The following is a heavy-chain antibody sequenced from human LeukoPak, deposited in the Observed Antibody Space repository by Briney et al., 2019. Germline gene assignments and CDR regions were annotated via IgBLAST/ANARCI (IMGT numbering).Heavy chain of an antibody. Sequence: ASVKVSCKVSAYTFTSYDIHWVRQASGQGLEWMGWMNPSSGNTGYAQKFQGRVTMTSNSSINTAYMELSSLRSEDTAMYYCARGPHYSTPAPSKGRGDFWGQGTLVTVSS. CDR3: ARGPHYSTPAPSKGRGDF. D-gene: IGHD4-11*01. J-gene: IGHJ4*02. CDR1: AYTFTSYD. CDR2: MNPSSGNT. V-gene: IGHV1-8*01.